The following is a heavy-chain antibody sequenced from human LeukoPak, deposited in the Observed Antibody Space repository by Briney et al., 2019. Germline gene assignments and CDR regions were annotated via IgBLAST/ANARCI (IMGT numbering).Heavy chain of an antibody. CDR1: GFTFSSYS. D-gene: IGHD6-6*01. CDR2: ISSGSSTV. V-gene: IGHV3-48*02. CDR3: ARGPYSSASLY. J-gene: IGHJ4*02. Sequence: GGSLRLSCAASGFTFSSYSMNWVRQAPGRGLEWVSFISSGSSTVYYADSVKGRFTISRDNAKNSLYPQMNSLRDEDTAVYYCARGPYSSASLYWGQGTLVIVSS.